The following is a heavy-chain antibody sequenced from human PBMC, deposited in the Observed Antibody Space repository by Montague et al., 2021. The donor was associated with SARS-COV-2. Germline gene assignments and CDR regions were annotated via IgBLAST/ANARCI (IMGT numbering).Heavy chain of an antibody. CDR2: IYYSGST. D-gene: IGHD3-3*01. CDR1: GGSISSSSYY. Sequence: SKTLSLTYTVSGGSISSSSYYWGWIRQPPGKGLEWIGSIYYSGSTYYNPSLKSRVTISVDTSKNQFSLKLSSVTAADTAVYYCARKASRGITIFGVVTASYYFDYWGQGTLVTVSS. J-gene: IGHJ4*02. V-gene: IGHV4-39*01. CDR3: ARKASRGITIFGVVTASYYFDY.